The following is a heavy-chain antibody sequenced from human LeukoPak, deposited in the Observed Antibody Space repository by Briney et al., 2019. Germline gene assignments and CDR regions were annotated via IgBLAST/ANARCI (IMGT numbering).Heavy chain of an antibody. V-gene: IGHV4-38-2*01. J-gene: IGHJ4*02. CDR1: GCSISSGYY. D-gene: IGHD2-2*01. CDR3: ARYLPAAILFDY. Sequence: SETLSLTCAVSGCSISSGYYWGWIRQPPGKGLEWIGSIYHSGSTYYNPSLKSRVTISVDTSKNQFSLKLSSVTAADTAVYYCARYLPAAILFDYWGQGTLVTVSS. CDR2: IYHSGST.